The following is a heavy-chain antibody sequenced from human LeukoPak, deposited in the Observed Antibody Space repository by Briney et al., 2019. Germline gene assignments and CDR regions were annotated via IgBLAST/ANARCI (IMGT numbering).Heavy chain of an antibody. Sequence: GGSLRLSCAASGFTFSSYAMSWFRQAPGKGLEWVSAISGSGGSTYYADSVKGRFTISRDNSKNTLYLQMNSLRAEDTAVYYCAKDLDHTNFGLHSGNFDYWGQGTLVTVSS. V-gene: IGHV3-23*01. CDR1: GFTFSSYA. D-gene: IGHD1-14*01. CDR3: AKDLDHTNFGLHSGNFDY. J-gene: IGHJ4*02. CDR2: ISGSGGST.